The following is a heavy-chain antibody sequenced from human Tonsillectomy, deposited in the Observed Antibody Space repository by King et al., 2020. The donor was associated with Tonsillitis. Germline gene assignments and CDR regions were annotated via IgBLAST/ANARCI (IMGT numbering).Heavy chain of an antibody. D-gene: IGHD3-16*01. CDR1: GITFSSYW. CDR3: ATTSGPGGTFDF. Sequence: VQLVESGGGLVQPGGSLRLSCAASGITFSSYWMSWVRQTPGKGLEWVANIKQDGSEKYYVDSVKGRFTISRDNAKNSLYLHMNSLRAVDMAVYYCATTSGPGGTFDFWGQGTMVTVSS. V-gene: IGHV3-7*03. J-gene: IGHJ3*01. CDR2: IKQDGSEK.